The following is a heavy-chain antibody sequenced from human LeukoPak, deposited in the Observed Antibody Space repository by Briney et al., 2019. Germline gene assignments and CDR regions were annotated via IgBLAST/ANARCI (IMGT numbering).Heavy chain of an antibody. D-gene: IGHD1-26*01. CDR2: ISGSGGST. CDR3: AKDRRTQYSGSHGGGFDY. J-gene: IGHJ4*02. Sequence: GGSLRLSCAASGFTFSSYAMSWVRQAPGKGLEWVSVISGSGGSTNCADSVKGRFTISRDNSKNTVYLQMNSLRAEDTAVYYCAKDRRTQYSGSHGGGFDYWGQGTLVTVSS. V-gene: IGHV3-23*01. CDR1: GFTFSSYA.